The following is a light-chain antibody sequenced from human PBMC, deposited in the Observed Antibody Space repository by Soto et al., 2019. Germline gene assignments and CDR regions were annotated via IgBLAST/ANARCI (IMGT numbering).Light chain of an antibody. Sequence: QLVLTQSPSASASLGASVKLTCTLSSRHSSYAIAWHQQQPEKGPRYLMKLNSDGSHSKGDGIPDRFSGSSSGAERYLTISSLQSEDEADYYWQTWGTGTHVVFGGGTKLTVL. CDR1: SRHSSYA. V-gene: IGLV4-69*01. J-gene: IGLJ2*01. CDR3: QTWGTGTHVV. CDR2: LNSDGSH.